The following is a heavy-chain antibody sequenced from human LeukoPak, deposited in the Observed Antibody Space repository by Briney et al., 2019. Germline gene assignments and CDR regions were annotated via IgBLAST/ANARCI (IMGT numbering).Heavy chain of an antibody. CDR3: ARQREGYFDL. J-gene: IGHJ2*01. Sequence: SQTLSLTCTVSGGSISSYYWSWIRQPPGKGLEWIGYIYHSGNTYYTPSLKSRVTMSVDRSKNQFSLKLSSVTAADTAVYYCARQREGYFDLWGRGNLVTVSS. V-gene: IGHV4-59*04. CDR1: GGSISSYY. CDR2: IYHSGNT.